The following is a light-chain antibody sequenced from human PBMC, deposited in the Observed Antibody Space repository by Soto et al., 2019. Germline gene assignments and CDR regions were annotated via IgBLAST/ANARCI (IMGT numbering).Light chain of an antibody. CDR3: QQYTNWPIT. J-gene: IGKJ5*01. V-gene: IGKV3-15*01. CDR2: DAS. Sequence: ETVMTQSPATLSVSPGERATLYCRASQSVSDKLAWYQQKPGQAPRLLIYDASTRATGIPARFSGSGSETDFTLTISSLQSEDFAVYHCQQYTNWPITFGQGTRLENK. CDR1: QSVSDK.